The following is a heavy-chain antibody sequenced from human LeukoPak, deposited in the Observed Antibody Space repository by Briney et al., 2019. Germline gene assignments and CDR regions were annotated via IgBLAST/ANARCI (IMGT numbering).Heavy chain of an antibody. CDR2: ISDSSSYI. CDR3: ARDPQYFFDSSGFDY. CDR1: GFTFSTFS. Sequence: GGSLRLSCAASGFTFSTFSMHWVRQAPGKGLEWVSSISDSSSYIYYADSVKGRFTISRDDANSSLYLQMNSLRVEDTAVYFCARDPQYFFDSSGFDYWGQGSLVAVSP. V-gene: IGHV3-21*01. J-gene: IGHJ4*02. D-gene: IGHD3-22*01.